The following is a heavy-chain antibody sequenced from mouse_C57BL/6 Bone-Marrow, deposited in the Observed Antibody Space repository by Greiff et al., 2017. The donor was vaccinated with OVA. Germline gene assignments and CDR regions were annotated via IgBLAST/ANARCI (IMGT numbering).Heavy chain of an antibody. J-gene: IGHJ3*01. CDR3: ARGRDGFAY. CDR1: GYAFTNYL. V-gene: IGHV1-54*01. CDR2: INPNSGST. Sequence: QLVESGAALVRPGTSVKVSCKASGYAFTNYLIEWVKQRPGQGLEWIGVINPNSGSTNYNEKFKSKATLTVDKSSSTAYMQLSSLTSEDSAVYYCARGRDGFAYWGQGTLVTVSA.